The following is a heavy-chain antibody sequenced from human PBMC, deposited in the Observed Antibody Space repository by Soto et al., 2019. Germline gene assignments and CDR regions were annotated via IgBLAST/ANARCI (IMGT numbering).Heavy chain of an antibody. D-gene: IGHD6-19*01. Sequence: QVHLVQSGAEVKKPGFSVKVSCRASGGTFNTYGFNWVRQAPGQGLGWMGVIIPLFGTTTYAQNFQGRVTITADQSTTTAYMEMSGLTSEDTAVYFCARGGELAGWMPFDSWGQGTMVTVSS. V-gene: IGHV1-69*01. J-gene: IGHJ4*02. CDR3: ARGGELAGWMPFDS. CDR2: IIPLFGTT. CDR1: GGTFNTYG.